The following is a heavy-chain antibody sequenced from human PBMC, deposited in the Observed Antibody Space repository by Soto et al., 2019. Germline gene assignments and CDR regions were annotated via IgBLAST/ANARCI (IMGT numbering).Heavy chain of an antibody. CDR2: IFPLTDIP. V-gene: IGHV1-69*02. J-gene: IGHJ4*02. D-gene: IGHD1-1*01. CDR3: ARSTLVVLNYFES. CDR1: GGTFRNYP. Sequence: QVQLVQSGTEVKKPGSSVKVSCKASGGTFRNYPINWVRQAPGQGLEWMGSIFPLTDIPDYAQNFQARLTISADKSTSTAYMVLSGLTSDDTAMYFCARSTLVVLNYFESWGQGTLVTVSS.